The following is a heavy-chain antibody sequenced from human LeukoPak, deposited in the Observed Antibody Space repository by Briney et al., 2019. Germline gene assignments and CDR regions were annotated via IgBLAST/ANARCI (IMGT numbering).Heavy chain of an antibody. Sequence: PWGSLRLSCAASGFTFSNYWMNWGRQAPGKGLEWVANVKQDGSERYYVASVKGRFTISRDNAKNSLFLQMNSLRAEDTAVYYCATRYFDLWGRGTLVTVSS. J-gene: IGHJ2*01. CDR2: VKQDGSER. V-gene: IGHV3-7*01. CDR3: ATRYFDL. CDR1: GFTFSNYW.